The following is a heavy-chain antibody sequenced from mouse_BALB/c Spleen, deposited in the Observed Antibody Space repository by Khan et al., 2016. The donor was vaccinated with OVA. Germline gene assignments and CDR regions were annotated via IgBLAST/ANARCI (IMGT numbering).Heavy chain of an antibody. D-gene: IGHD2-10*01. V-gene: IGHV9-3-1*01. Sequence: QIQLVQSGPELKKPGDTVKISSKASGYTFTNYGMNWVKQAPGKGLKWMGWINTYTGEPTYADDFKGRFAFSLETSASTAYLRINNLKNEDTATYFCARPPYFSYVMVYWGQGTSVTVSS. CDR1: GYTFTNYG. CDR2: INTYTGEP. J-gene: IGHJ4*01. CDR3: ARPPYFSYVMVY.